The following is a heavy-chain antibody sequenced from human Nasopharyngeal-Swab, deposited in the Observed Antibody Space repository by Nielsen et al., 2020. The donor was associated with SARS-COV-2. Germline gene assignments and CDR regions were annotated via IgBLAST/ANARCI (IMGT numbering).Heavy chain of an antibody. J-gene: IGHJ4*02. CDR3: TTAITIFGVVIPGGY. CDR2: IKSKTDGGTT. V-gene: IGHV3-15*01. D-gene: IGHD3-3*01. Sequence: VRQAPGKGPEWVGRIKSKTDGGTTDYAAPVKGRFTISRDDSKNTLYLQMNSLKTEDTAVYYCTTAITIFGVVIPGGYWGQGTLVTVSS.